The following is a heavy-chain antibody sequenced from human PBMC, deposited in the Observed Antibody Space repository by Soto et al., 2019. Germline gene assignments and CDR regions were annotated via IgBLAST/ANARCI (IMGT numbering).Heavy chain of an antibody. J-gene: IGHJ5*02. D-gene: IGHD3-22*01. CDR1: GGTFSSYA. Sequence: QVQLVQSGAEVKKPGSSVKVSCKACGGTFSSYAISWVRQAPGQGLEWMGGIIPIFGTANYAQKFQGRVTITADESTSTAYMELSRLRSEDTAVYYCARDHGVHDSSAYYWLVWFDPWGQAVLLTVSS. CDR2: IIPIFGTA. CDR3: ARDHGVHDSSAYYWLVWFDP. V-gene: IGHV1-69*12.